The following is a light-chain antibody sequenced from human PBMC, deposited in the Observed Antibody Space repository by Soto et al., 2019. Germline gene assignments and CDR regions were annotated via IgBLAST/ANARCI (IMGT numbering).Light chain of an antibody. V-gene: IGLV2-23*01. J-gene: IGLJ1*01. CDR3: CSYAGNPYV. Sequence: QSVLTQPASVSGSPGQSIAISCTGTSSDDGSYNSVSWYQQHPGKAPKLMIYEGSKRPSGVSDRFSGSKSGNTASLTISGLQAEDEADYYCCSYAGNPYVFGTGTKLTVL. CDR1: SSDDGSYNS. CDR2: EGS.